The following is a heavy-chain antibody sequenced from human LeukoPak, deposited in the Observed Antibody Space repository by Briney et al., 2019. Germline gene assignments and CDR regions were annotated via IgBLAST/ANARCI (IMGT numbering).Heavy chain of an antibody. D-gene: IGHD5-24*01. CDR3: ASFRYGYNRDFDY. J-gene: IGHJ4*02. CDR1: GFTFSSYW. Sequence: GGSLRLSCAASGFTFSSYWMSWVRQAPGKGLEWVANIKQDGSEKYYVDSVKGRFTISRDNAKNSLYLQMNSLRAEDTAVYYCASFRYGYNRDFDYWGQGTLVTVSS. CDR2: IKQDGSEK. V-gene: IGHV3-7*01.